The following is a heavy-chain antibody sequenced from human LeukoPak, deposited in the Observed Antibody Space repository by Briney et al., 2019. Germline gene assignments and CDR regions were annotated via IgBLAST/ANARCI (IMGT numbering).Heavy chain of an antibody. J-gene: IGHJ4*02. V-gene: IGHV3-48*02. Sequence: GGSLRLSRAASGFTFSTYSMNWVRQAPGKGLEWLSYISTGSRTIFYADSVKGRFTISRDNAKNSLYLQMNSLRHEDTAVYYCARDLLAAVGSYYFDYWGQGTLVTVSS. CDR2: ISTGSRTI. CDR3: ARDLLAAVGSYYFDY. D-gene: IGHD3-10*01. CDR1: GFTFSTYS.